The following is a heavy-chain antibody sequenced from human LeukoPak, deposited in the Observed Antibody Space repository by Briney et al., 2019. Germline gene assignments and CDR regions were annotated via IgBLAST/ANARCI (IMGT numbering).Heavy chain of an antibody. CDR3: ARAMVRGAAFDY. J-gene: IGHJ4*02. CDR2: IYYSGST. CDR1: GGSISSYY. Sequence: PSETLSLTCTVSGGSISSYYWSWIRQPPGNGLEWIGYIYYSGSTNYNPSLKSRVTISVDTSKNQFSLKLSSVTAADTAVYYCARAMVRGAAFDYWGQGTLVTVSS. D-gene: IGHD3-10*01. V-gene: IGHV4-59*01.